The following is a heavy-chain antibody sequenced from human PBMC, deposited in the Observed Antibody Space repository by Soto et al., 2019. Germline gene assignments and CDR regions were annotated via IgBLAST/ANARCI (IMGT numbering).Heavy chain of an antibody. CDR3: ARDGRITMVRGVLY. Sequence: ASVKVSCKVSGYTLTELSMHWVRQAPGKGLEWMGGFDPEDGETIYAQKFQGRVTMTEDTSTDTAYMELRSLRSDDTAVYYCARDGRITMVRGVLYWGQGTLVTVSS. CDR1: GYTLTELS. J-gene: IGHJ4*02. V-gene: IGHV1-24*01. D-gene: IGHD3-10*01. CDR2: FDPEDGET.